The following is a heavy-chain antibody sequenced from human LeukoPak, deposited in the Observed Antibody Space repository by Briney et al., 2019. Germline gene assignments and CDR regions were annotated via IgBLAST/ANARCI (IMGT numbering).Heavy chain of an antibody. CDR2: ISGSAGNT. CDR1: GFTFSTCA. CDR3: AKNILGATTIDC. Sequence: GGSLRLSCAASGFTFSTCAMSWVRQAPGKGLEWVSAISGSAGNTYYADSVKGRFTISRDSSKNTLYLQMNSLRAEDTAVYYCAKNILGATTIDCWGQGTLVTVSS. V-gene: IGHV3-23*01. D-gene: IGHD1-26*01. J-gene: IGHJ4*02.